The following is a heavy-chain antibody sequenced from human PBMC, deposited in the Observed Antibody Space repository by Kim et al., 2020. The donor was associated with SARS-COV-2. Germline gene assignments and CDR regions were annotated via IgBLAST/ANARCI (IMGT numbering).Heavy chain of an antibody. V-gene: IGHV4-4*07. CDR3: ARGGGRAFPVQH. D-gene: IGHD3-16*01. J-gene: IGHJ1*01. Sequence: NYYPSLNGRVNMSVDTSKNQFSLKLSSVTAADTAVYYCARGGGRAFPVQHWGQGTLVTVSS.